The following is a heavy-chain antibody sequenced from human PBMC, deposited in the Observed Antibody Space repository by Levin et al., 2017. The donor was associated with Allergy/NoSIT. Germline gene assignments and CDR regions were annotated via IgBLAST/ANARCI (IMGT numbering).Heavy chain of an antibody. CDR3: VAVPGGEASLDH. CDR2: IQSRADGGTR. V-gene: IGHV3-15*07. J-gene: IGHJ1*01. D-gene: IGHD2-21*01. CDR1: GFNFKTAW. Sequence: GESLKISCAASGFNFKTAWMNWVRQSPGTGLEWVARIQSRADGGTREHASPVEGRFTISRDDWKGMLYLQMNSLQVEDVAVYFCVAVPGGEASLDHWGQGIQVSVSS.